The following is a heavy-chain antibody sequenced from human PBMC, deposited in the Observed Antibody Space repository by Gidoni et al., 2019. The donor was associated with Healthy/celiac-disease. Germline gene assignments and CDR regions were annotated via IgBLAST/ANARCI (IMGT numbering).Heavy chain of an antibody. V-gene: IGHV4-34*01. CDR2: INHSGST. D-gene: IGHD3-22*01. J-gene: IGHJ3*02. Sequence: QVQLQQWGAGLLKPSETLSLTCAVYGGSFSGYYWSWIRQPPGKGLEWIGEINHSGSTNYNPSLKSRVTISVDTSKNQFSLKLSSVTAADTAVYYCARGVSRDSSGYNDAFDIWGQGTMVTVSS. CDR3: ARGVSRDSSGYNDAFDI. CDR1: GGSFSGYY.